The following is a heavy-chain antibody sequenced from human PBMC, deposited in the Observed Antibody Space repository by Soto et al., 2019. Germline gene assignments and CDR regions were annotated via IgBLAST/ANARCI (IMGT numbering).Heavy chain of an antibody. Sequence: EVQLVESGGGLVQPGGSLRLSCAASGFTVSGNYMSWVRQAPGQGLEWASVIYAAGSTYYIDSVNGRFTISRDNSKNTLYLQMNSLRAEDTAVYYCAIDIFKTGATGVFDIWGQGTRVTVSS. CDR1: GFTVSGNY. V-gene: IGHV3-66*01. CDR2: IYAAGST. CDR3: AIDIFKTGATGVFDI. D-gene: IGHD1-1*01. J-gene: IGHJ3*02.